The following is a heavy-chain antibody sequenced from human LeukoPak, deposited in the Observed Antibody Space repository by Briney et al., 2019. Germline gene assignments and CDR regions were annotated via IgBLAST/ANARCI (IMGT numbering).Heavy chain of an antibody. CDR1: GGTFSSYA. CDR2: IIPIFGTA. CDR3: ARELSWAFDI. Sequence: ASVKVSCKASGGTFSSYAISWVRQAPGQGLEWMGGIIPIFGTANYAQKFQGRVTITADESTSTAYMELSSLRSEDTAVYYCARELSWAFDIWGQGTMVTVSS. V-gene: IGHV1-69*13. J-gene: IGHJ3*02. D-gene: IGHD3-16*02.